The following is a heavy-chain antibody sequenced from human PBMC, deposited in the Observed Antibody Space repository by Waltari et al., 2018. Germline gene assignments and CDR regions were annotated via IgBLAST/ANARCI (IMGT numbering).Heavy chain of an antibody. J-gene: IGHJ4*02. V-gene: IGHV1-46*01. D-gene: IGHD6-13*01. Sequence: QVQLVQSGAEVKKPGTSVKVSCKASGYTFTSYYMHWVRQAPGQGLEWMGIINHSGGSTSYAQKFQGRVTMTRDTSTSTVYMELSSLRSEDTAVYYCARDSTLIAAAGVFDYWGQGTLVTVSS. CDR1: GYTFTSYY. CDR2: INHSGGST. CDR3: ARDSTLIAAAGVFDY.